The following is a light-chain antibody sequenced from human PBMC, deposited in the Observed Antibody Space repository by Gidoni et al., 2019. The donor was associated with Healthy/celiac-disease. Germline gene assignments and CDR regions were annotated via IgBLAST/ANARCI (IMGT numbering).Light chain of an antibody. CDR3: QQSYSTPPIT. CDR1: QSISSY. J-gene: IGKJ5*01. V-gene: IGKV1-39*01. Sequence: DIQMNQSQSSLSASVGDRVTITCLASQSISSYLNWYQQKPGKAPQLLIYAASSLQSVVPSRFSGSGSGTDFPLTISSLQPEDFATYYCQQSYSTPPITFGQGTRLEIK. CDR2: AAS.